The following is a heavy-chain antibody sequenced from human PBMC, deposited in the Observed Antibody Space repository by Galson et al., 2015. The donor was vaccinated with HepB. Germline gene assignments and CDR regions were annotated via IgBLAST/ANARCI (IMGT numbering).Heavy chain of an antibody. J-gene: IGHJ4*02. CDR1: GDSVSSNSAG. CDR2: TYYRSRRYN. Sequence: CAISGDSVSSNSAGWNWIRQSPSSGLEWLGRTYYRSRRYNDYSGSVRNRVNINADTSKNQFSLHLNSVTPDDTAVYYCTRGMGDTGLDYWGQGTLVTVSS. V-gene: IGHV6-1*01. CDR3: TRGMGDTGLDY. D-gene: IGHD1-26*01.